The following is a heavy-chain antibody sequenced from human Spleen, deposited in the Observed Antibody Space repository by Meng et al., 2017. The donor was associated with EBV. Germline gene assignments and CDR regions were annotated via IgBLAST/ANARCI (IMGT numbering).Heavy chain of an antibody. V-gene: IGHV4-28*03. Sequence: QWQLQESGPGLVQPSDTLSLTGAVSVYSVSSSNWWGWIRQPPGKGLEWIGYIYYSGSTYYNPSLKIRVTISVDTSKNQFSLKLSSVTAADTAVYYCARGGVWVGYSGYGNRRGYFDYWGQGTLVTVSS. CDR2: IYYSGST. CDR1: VYSVSSSNW. CDR3: ARGGVWVGYSGYGNRRGYFDY. D-gene: IGHD5-12*01. J-gene: IGHJ4*02.